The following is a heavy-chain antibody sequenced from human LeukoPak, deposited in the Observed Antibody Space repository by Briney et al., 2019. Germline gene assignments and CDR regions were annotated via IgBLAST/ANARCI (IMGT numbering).Heavy chain of an antibody. J-gene: IGHJ4*02. V-gene: IGHV4-61*02. CDR2: IYTSGST. CDR3: AIDYYDSSGHGDY. Sequence: SETLSFTCTVSGGSISSGSYYWSWIRQPAGKGLEWIGRIYTSGSTNYNPSLKSRVTISVDTSKNQFSLKLSSVTAADTAVYYCAIDYYDSSGHGDYWGQGTLVTVSS. D-gene: IGHD3-22*01. CDR1: GGSISSGSYY.